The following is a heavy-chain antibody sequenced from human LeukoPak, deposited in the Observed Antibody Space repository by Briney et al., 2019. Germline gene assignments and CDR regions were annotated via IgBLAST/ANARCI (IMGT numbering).Heavy chain of an antibody. V-gene: IGHV3-30*18. CDR3: AKLRDISSLRDAFDI. CDR2: ISYDGSNK. J-gene: IGHJ3*02. Sequence: GGSLRLSCAASGFTFSSYGMHWVRQAPGKGLEWVAVISYDGSNKYYADSVKGRFTTSRDNSKNTLYLQMNSLRAEDTAVYYCAKLRDISSLRDAFDIWGQGTMVTVSS. D-gene: IGHD6-13*01. CDR1: GFTFSSYG.